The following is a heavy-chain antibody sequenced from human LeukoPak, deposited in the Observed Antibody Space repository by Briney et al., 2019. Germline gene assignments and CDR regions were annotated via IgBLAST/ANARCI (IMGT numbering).Heavy chain of an antibody. D-gene: IGHD7-27*01. CDR2: IRSDGINK. V-gene: IGHV3-30*02. CDR1: GFTFSNYG. CDR3: ARSELGYYYYYMDV. J-gene: IGHJ6*03. Sequence: PGGSVRLSCAASGFTFSNYGMHWVRQAPGKGLEWVAFIRSDGINKYHADSVKGRFTISRDNAKNSLYLQMNSLRAEDTGVYYCARSELGYYYYYMDVWGKGTTVTVSS.